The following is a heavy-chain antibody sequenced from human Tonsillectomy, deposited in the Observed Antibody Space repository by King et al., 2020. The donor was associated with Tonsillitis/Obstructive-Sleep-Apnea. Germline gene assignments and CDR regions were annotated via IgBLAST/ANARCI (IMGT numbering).Heavy chain of an antibody. D-gene: IGHD2-2*01. J-gene: IGHJ4*02. CDR3: ARTPGYCSSTSCYWTLWY. CDR2: IDWDDDK. CDR1: GFPLSTSGMC. V-gene: IGHV2-70*11. Sequence: TLKESGPALVKPTQTLTLTCTFSGFPLSTSGMCVSWIRQPPGKALEWLARIDWDDDKYYSTSLKTRLTISKDTSKNQVVLTMTNMDPVDTGTYYCARTPGYCSSTSCYWTLWYWGQGTLVTVSS.